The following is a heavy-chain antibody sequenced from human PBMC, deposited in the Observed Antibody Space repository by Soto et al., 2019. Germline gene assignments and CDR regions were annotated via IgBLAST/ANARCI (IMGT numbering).Heavy chain of an antibody. CDR3: ARGYRYFDY. CDR2: IYYSGST. V-gene: IGHV4-61*01. CDR1: GGSVSSGSYY. D-gene: IGHD2-2*02. J-gene: IGHJ4*02. Sequence: SETLSLTCTVSGGSVSSGSYYWSWIRQPPGKGLEWIGYIYYSGSTSYNPSLKSRVTMSVDTSKNQFSLKLNSVTAADTAVYYCARGYRYFDYWGQGTLVTVSS.